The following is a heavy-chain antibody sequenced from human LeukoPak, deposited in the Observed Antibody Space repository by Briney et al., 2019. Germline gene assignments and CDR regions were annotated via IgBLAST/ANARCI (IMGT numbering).Heavy chain of an antibody. CDR1: GFTFSSYG. CDR3: ARDRSSGGSCYLDY. J-gene: IGHJ4*02. D-gene: IGHD2-15*01. V-gene: IGHV3-33*01. CDR2: IWYDGSNK. Sequence: GRSLRLSCAASGFTFSSYGMHWVRQAPGKGLEWVAVIWYDGSNKYYADSVKGRFTISRDNSKNTLYLQMNSLRAEGTAVYYCARDRSSGGSCYLDYWGQGTLVTVSS.